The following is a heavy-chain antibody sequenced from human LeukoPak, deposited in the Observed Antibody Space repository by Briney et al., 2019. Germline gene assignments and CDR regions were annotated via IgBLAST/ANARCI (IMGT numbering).Heavy chain of an antibody. CDR2: TFAGYSST. Sequence: GESLKISCQSSGYNFTPYWIVWVRQMPGKGLEWMGITFAGYSSTIYSPSFQGQVTISADKSISTAYLQWSSLKASDTAMYYCARHGAYYDILTGYYTAGYYYYMDVWGKGTTVTVSS. CDR3: ARHGAYYDILTGYYTAGYYYYMDV. J-gene: IGHJ6*03. D-gene: IGHD3-9*01. CDR1: GYNFTPYW. V-gene: IGHV5-51*01.